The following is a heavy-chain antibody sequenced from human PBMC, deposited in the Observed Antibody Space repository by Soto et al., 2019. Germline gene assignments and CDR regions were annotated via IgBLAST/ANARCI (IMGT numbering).Heavy chain of an antibody. Sequence: EVQLVESGGGLVQPGGSLSLSCAASGFTVSSHYMTWVRKAPGKGLEWVSVIYIVGTTYYAESVKGRFSITRDISKNTVHLQMNNLRPEDTAVYYCVRGVNYWPILGWGQGTLVTVSS. V-gene: IGHV3-66*01. J-gene: IGHJ4*02. CDR3: VRGVNYWPILG. D-gene: IGHD2-8*02. CDR2: IYIVGTT. CDR1: GFTVSSHY.